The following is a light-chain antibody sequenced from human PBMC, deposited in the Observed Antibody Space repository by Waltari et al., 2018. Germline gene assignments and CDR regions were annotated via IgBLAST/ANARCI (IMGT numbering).Light chain of an antibody. CDR3: QSYDTSLRVV. V-gene: IGLV1-40*01. Sequence: QSVLTQPPSVSGAPGQRVTIPCTGSGSNIGAGYDVHWYPPLPRAAPKLLIYGSTSRPLGVPDRFFGSTSGTSASLAITGLQAEDEADYYCQSYDTSLRVVFGGGTKLTVL. J-gene: IGLJ3*02. CDR2: GST. CDR1: GSNIGAGYD.